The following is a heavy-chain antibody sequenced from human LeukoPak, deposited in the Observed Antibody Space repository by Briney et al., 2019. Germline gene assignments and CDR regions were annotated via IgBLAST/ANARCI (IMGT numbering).Heavy chain of an antibody. D-gene: IGHD1-14*01. CDR3: ARDSFETDIDY. CDR2: IKEDGSEK. Sequence: GGSLRLSCGASGFTFRNHGMHWVRQAPGKGLEWVANIKEDGSEKYYVESMKGRFTISRDNVKNSLYLQINSLRAEDTAVYYCARDSFETDIDYWGQGTLVTVSS. V-gene: IGHV3-7*01. J-gene: IGHJ4*02. CDR1: GFTFRNHG.